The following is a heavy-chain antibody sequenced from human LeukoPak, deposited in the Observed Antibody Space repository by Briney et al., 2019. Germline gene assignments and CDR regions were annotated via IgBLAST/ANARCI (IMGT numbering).Heavy chain of an antibody. D-gene: IGHD3-3*01. CDR3: ATNLYDFWSGYPPSYYYYYTDV. CDR1: GGTFSSYA. V-gene: IGHV1-69*06. CDR2: IIPIFGTA. Sequence: SVKVSCKASGGTFSSYAISWVRQAPGQGLEWMGGIIPIFGTANYAQKFQGRVTITADKSTSTAYMELSSLRSEDTAVYYCATNLYDFWSGYPPSYYYYYTDVWGKGTTVTVSS. J-gene: IGHJ6*03.